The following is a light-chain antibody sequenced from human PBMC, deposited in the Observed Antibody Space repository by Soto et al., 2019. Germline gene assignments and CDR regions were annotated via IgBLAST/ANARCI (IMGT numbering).Light chain of an antibody. CDR3: SSYTSSSTPYV. J-gene: IGLJ1*01. CDR2: DVS. V-gene: IGLV2-14*03. Sequence: QSALTQPASVSGSPGQSITISCTGTSSDVGGYNYVSWYQHHPGKAPKLMIYDVSNRPSGVSNRFSASKSGNTASLTISGLQAEDEADYYCSSYTSSSTPYVFGTGTKRTVL. CDR1: SSDVGGYNY.